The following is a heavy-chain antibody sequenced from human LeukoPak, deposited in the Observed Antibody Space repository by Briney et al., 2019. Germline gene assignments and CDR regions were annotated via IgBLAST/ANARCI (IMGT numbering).Heavy chain of an antibody. Sequence: PGGSLRLSCATSGFSFSSYAMSWVRQAPGKGLEWVSAMSSSDDGRYYAASVRGRFTISRDTSRSTRYLQMNSLRAEDTAVYYCAKDRKGGQLWLHAGFDPWGQGTLVTVSS. D-gene: IGHD5-18*01. V-gene: IGHV3-23*01. CDR1: GFSFSSYA. CDR2: MSSSDDGR. J-gene: IGHJ5*02. CDR3: AKDRKGGQLWLHAGFDP.